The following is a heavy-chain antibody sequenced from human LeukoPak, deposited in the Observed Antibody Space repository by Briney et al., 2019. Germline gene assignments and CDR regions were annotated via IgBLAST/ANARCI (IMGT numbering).Heavy chain of an antibody. Sequence: GGSLRLSCAASGFTVSSYAVSWVRQAPGKGLEWISAISGSGGSKYYADSVKGRFTISRDTSTNTLYLQLNSLRVDDTAVYFCAKEWRFSSSWYQYYFDYWGQGTLVTVSS. D-gene: IGHD6-13*01. J-gene: IGHJ4*02. CDR3: AKEWRFSSSWYQYYFDY. V-gene: IGHV3-23*01. CDR2: ISGSGGSK. CDR1: GFTVSSYA.